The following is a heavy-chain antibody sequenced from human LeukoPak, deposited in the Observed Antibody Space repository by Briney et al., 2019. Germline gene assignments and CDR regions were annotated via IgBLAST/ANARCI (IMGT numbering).Heavy chain of an antibody. D-gene: IGHD2-2*01. CDR1: GFTFSSYA. CDR3: AKGPGSTRRWVWFDP. Sequence: GGSLRLSCAASGFTFSSYAMSWVRQAPGKGLEWVSAISGSANTYYTDSVKGRFAISRDNSKNTLYLQMNSLRAEDTAVYYCAKGPGSTRRWVWFDPWGQGTLVTVSS. CDR2: ISGSANT. J-gene: IGHJ5*02. V-gene: IGHV3-23*01.